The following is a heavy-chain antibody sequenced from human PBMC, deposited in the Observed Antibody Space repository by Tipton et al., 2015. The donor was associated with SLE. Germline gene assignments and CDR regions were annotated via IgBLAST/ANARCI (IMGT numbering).Heavy chain of an antibody. Sequence: TLSLTCTVSGGSISSGGYYWSWIRQHPGKGLEWFGYIYYSGSTYYNPSLKSRVTISVDTSKNQFSLKLSSVTAADTAVYYCARAKRIWFGESPNYFDYWGQGTLVTVSS. CDR2: IYYSGST. CDR3: ARAKRIWFGESPNYFDY. J-gene: IGHJ4*02. CDR1: GGSISSGGYY. D-gene: IGHD3-10*01. V-gene: IGHV4-31*03.